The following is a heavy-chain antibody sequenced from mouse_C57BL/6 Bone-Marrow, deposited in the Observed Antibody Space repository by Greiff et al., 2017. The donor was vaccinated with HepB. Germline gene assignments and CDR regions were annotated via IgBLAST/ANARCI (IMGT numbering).Heavy chain of an antibody. J-gene: IGHJ3*01. Sequence: EVQLVESGGGLVKPGGSLKLSCAASGFTFSSYAMSWVRQTPEKRLEWVATISDGGSYTYYPDNVKGRFTISRDNAKNNLYLQMSHLKSEDTAMYYCARDSTHGPFAYWGQGTLVTVSA. V-gene: IGHV5-4*01. D-gene: IGHD4-1*02. CDR2: ISDGGSYT. CDR3: ARDSTHGPFAY. CDR1: GFTFSSYA.